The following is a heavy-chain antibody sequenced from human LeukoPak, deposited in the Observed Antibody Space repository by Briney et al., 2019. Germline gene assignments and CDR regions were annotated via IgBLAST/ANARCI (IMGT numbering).Heavy chain of an antibody. D-gene: IGHD6-6*01. CDR1: GFTFSSYA. V-gene: IGHV3-23*01. CDR3: ARDHHSSSSYFDY. Sequence: GGSLRLSCAASGFTFSSYAMSWVRQAPGKGLEWVSAISGSGGSTYYADSVKGRFAISRDNAKNSLYLQMNSLRAEDTAVYYCARDHHSSSSYFDYWGQGTLVTVSS. CDR2: ISGSGGST. J-gene: IGHJ4*02.